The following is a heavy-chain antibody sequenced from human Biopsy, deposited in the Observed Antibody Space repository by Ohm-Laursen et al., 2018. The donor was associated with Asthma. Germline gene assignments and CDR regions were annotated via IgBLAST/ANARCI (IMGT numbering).Heavy chain of an antibody. CDR1: GYSLTDLS. J-gene: IGHJ4*02. CDR2: HDHEEGGT. D-gene: IGHD4-17*01. Sequence: SVKVSCKISGYSLTDLSMHWVGQAPGQGLEWMGGHDHEEGGTVNAWRFQGRVTMTEDTSTDTAYMELSSLSSDDTAVYYCASDFPKDYVRYNFQFWGQGTLVTVSS. CDR3: ASDFPKDYVRYNFQF. V-gene: IGHV1-24*01.